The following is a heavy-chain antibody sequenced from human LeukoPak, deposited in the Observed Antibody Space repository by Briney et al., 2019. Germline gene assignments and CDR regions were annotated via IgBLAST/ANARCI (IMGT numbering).Heavy chain of an antibody. V-gene: IGHV3-48*04. Sequence: GGSLRLSCAASGFTFSSYSMNWVRQAPGKGLEWVSYISSSSSTIYYADSVKGRFTISRDNAKNSLYLQMNSLRAEDTAVYYCASLLISSGPPPGDLWGRGTLVTVSS. CDR2: ISSSSSTI. D-gene: IGHD6-19*01. CDR1: GFTFSSYS. J-gene: IGHJ2*01. CDR3: ASLLISSGPPPGDL.